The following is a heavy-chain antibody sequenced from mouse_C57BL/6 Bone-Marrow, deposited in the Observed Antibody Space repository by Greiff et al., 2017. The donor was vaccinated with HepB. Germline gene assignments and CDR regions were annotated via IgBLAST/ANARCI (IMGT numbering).Heavy chain of an antibody. J-gene: IGHJ2*01. CDR3: ARLNYYGFDY. D-gene: IGHD2-1*01. CDR2: IYPGDGDT. CDR1: GYAFSSSW. V-gene: IGHV1-82*01. Sequence: VQLQQSGPELVKPGASVKISCKASGYAFSSSWMNWVKRRPGKGLEWIGRIYPGDGDTNYNGKFKGKATLTADKSSSTAYMQLSSLTSEDSAVYFCARLNYYGFDYWGQGTTLTVSS.